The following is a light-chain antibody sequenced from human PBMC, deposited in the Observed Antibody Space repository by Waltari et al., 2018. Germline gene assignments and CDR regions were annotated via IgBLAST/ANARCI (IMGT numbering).Light chain of an antibody. J-gene: IGKJ2*01. Sequence: DIQMTQSPSSLSASVGDRVTITCRASQSIFNYLNWYQHKPGKAPNLLIYAASNLQSGVPSMFSGSASGTHFTHTISSLQPEDFATYYCQQSYGAPYTFGQGTKLEI. CDR3: QQSYGAPYT. V-gene: IGKV1-39*01. CDR2: AAS. CDR1: QSIFNY.